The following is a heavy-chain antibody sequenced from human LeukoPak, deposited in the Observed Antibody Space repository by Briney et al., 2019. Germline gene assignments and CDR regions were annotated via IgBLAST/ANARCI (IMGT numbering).Heavy chain of an antibody. Sequence: SVKVSCKASGFTFTSSAMRWVRQARGXXXXXXXWIVVGSGNTNDAQKFQERVTITRDMSTSTAYMELSSLRSEDTAVYYCAAANYYDSSGYYYWGQGTLVTVSS. J-gene: IGHJ4*02. CDR2: IVVGSGNT. D-gene: IGHD3-22*01. V-gene: IGHV1-58*02. CDR3: AAANYYDSSGYYY. CDR1: GFTFTSSA.